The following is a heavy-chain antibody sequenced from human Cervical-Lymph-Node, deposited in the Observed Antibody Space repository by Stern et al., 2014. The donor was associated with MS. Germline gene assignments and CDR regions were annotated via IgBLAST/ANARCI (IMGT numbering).Heavy chain of an antibody. CDR1: GFTFSSYG. CDR3: ARDVTGTLDY. D-gene: IGHD1/OR15-1a*01. CDR2: ISHDDTFK. J-gene: IGHJ4*02. Sequence: MQLVESGGGVVQPGRSLRLSCSVSGFTFSSYGMHWVRQAPGKGLEWVAVISHDDTFKNYADSVKGRFTISRDNSLNTLYLDMNSLKSEDTAVYHCARDVTGTLDYWGQGTLVTVSS. V-gene: IGHV3-30*03.